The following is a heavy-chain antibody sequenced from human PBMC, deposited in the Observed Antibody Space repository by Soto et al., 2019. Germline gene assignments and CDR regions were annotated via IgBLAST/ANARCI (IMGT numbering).Heavy chain of an antibody. CDR2: IKSKTDGGTT. CDR3: TTDLDSSGYYFGLAIDI. D-gene: IGHD3-22*01. Sequence: GGSLRLSCAASGFTFSNAWMSWVRQAPGKGLEWVGRIKSKTDGGTTDYAAPVKGRFTISRDDSKNTLYLQMNSLKTEDTAVYYCTTDLDSSGYYFGLAIDIWGQGTMVTVSS. CDR1: GFTFSNAW. V-gene: IGHV3-15*01. J-gene: IGHJ3*02.